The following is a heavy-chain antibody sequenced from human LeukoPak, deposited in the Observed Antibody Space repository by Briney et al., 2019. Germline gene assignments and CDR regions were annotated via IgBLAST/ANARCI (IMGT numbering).Heavy chain of an antibody. CDR1: GFTFSSYG. Sequence: GGSLGLSCAASGFTFSSYGMHWVRQAPGKGLEWVAVISYDGSNKYYADSVKGRFTISRDNSKNTLYLQMNSLRAEDTAVYYCAKLGYCSGGSCSQNDAFDIWGQGTMVTVSS. J-gene: IGHJ3*02. CDR3: AKLGYCSGGSCSQNDAFDI. CDR2: ISYDGSNK. D-gene: IGHD2-15*01. V-gene: IGHV3-30*18.